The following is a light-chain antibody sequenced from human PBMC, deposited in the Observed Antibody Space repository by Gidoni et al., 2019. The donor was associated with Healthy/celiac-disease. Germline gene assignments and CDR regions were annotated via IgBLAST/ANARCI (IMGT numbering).Light chain of an antibody. V-gene: IGKV3D-15*01. CDR2: GAS. J-gene: IGKJ3*01. CDR3: QQYNNWPRT. Sequence: EIVMMQSPATLSVSPGERATLSCRASQSVSSNLAWYQQKPGQAPRLLIYGASTRATGIPARFSGSGSGTEFTLTISSLQSEDFAAYYCQQYNNWPRTFGPGTKVEIK. CDR1: QSVSSN.